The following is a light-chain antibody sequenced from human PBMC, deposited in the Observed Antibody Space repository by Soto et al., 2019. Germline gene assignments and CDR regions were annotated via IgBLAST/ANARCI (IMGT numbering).Light chain of an antibody. V-gene: IGLV2-11*01. CDR1: SSDVGGYNY. Sequence: QSALTQPRSVSGSPGQSGTISCTGTSSDVGGYNYGSWYQQHPGKAPKLMIYDVSKRPSGVPDRFSGSKSGNTASLTISGLQAEDEADYYCRSYAGSYTPVVFGGGTQLTVL. J-gene: IGLJ2*01. CDR2: DVS. CDR3: RSYAGSYTPVV.